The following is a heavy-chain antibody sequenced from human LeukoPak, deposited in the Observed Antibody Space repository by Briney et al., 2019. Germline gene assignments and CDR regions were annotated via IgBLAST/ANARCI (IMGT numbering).Heavy chain of an antibody. Sequence: PSETLSLTCAVFGGSFSGYFWNWIRQPPGKGLEWIGEIAHSGSTNYNPSLKSRLTISVDTSKNQFSLKLSSVTAADTAVYYCARHGGGSYYSLYYYYMDVWGKGTTVTISS. J-gene: IGHJ6*03. CDR1: GGSFSGYF. CDR2: IAHSGST. V-gene: IGHV4-34*01. CDR3: ARHGGGSYYSLYYYYMDV. D-gene: IGHD1-26*01.